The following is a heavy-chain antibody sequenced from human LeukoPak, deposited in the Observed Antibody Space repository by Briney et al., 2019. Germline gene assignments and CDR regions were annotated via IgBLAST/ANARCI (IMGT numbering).Heavy chain of an antibody. D-gene: IGHD5-24*01. Sequence: GASVKVSCKASGGTFSSYAISWVRQAPGQGLEWMGGIIPIFGTANYAQKFQGRVTITADESTSTAYMELSSLRSEDTAVYYCAREGDGYNLAGDFDYWGQGTLVTVSS. CDR2: IIPIFGTA. CDR1: GGTFSSYA. CDR3: AREGDGYNLAGDFDY. V-gene: IGHV1-69*13. J-gene: IGHJ4*02.